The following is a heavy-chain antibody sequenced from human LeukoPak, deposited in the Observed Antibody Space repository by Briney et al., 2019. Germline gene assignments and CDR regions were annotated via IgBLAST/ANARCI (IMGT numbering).Heavy chain of an antibody. CDR3: ARVDLESDFDY. CDR2: ISSSSSYI. J-gene: IGHJ4*02. CDR1: GFTFNNYG. Sequence: PGGSLRLSCAASGFTFNNYGLIWVRQAPGKGLEWVAAISSSSSYIYYADSVKGRFTISRDNAKNSLYLQMNSLRAEDTAVYYCARVDLESDFDYWGQGTLVTVSS. V-gene: IGHV3-21*01. D-gene: IGHD5-12*01.